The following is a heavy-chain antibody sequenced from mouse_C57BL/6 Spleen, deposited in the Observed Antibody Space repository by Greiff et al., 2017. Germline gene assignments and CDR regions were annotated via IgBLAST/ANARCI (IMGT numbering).Heavy chain of an antibody. J-gene: IGHJ4*01. D-gene: IGHD1-1*01. CDR2: IYPGDGDT. Sequence: VQLQQSGAELVKPGASVKISCKASGYAFSSYWMNWVKQRPGKGLEWIGQIYPGDGDTNYNGKFKGKATLTADKSSSTAYMQLSSLTSEDSAVYFCARRDLLYAMDYWGQGTSVTVSS. CDR3: ARRDLLYAMDY. CDR1: GYAFSSYW. V-gene: IGHV1-80*01.